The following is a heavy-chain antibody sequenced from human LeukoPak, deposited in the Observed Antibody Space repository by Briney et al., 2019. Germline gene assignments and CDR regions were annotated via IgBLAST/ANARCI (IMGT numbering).Heavy chain of an antibody. J-gene: IGHJ5*02. CDR1: GGSFSSYY. CDR2: ISYSGRT. Sequence: PSETLSLTCTVSGGSFSSYYWSWIRQPAGKGLEWIGRISYSGRTYYNPSLKSRVTISVDTSKNQFSLKLSSVTAADTAVYYCARDLGNFWSALDPWGQGTLVIVSS. CDR3: ARDLGNFWSALDP. D-gene: IGHD3-3*01. V-gene: IGHV4-4*07.